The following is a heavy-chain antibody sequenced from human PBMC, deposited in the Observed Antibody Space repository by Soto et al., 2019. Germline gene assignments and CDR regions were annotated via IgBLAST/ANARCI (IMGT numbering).Heavy chain of an antibody. CDR2: INHSGST. CDR1: GGSFSGYY. D-gene: IGHD3-3*01. V-gene: IGHV4-34*01. J-gene: IGHJ6*02. CDR3: ARGLRFLEWFYGMDV. Sequence: SETLSLTCAVYGGSFSGYYWSWIRQPPGKGLEWIGEINHSGSTNYNPSLKSRVTISVDTSRNQFSLKLSSVTAADTAVYYCARGLRFLEWFYGMDVWGQGTTVTVSS.